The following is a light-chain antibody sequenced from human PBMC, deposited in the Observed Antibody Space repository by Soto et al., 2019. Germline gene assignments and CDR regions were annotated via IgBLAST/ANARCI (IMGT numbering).Light chain of an antibody. CDR3: QQSYSTPFT. CDR2: AAS. J-gene: IGKJ3*01. V-gene: IGKV1-39*01. CDR1: QSISSY. Sequence: DIQMTQYPSYLSASVGDRVTITCRASQSISSYLNWYQQKPEKAPKLLIYAASSLQSGVPSRFSGSGSGTDFTLTISSLQPEDFATYYCQQSYSTPFTFGPGTKVDIK.